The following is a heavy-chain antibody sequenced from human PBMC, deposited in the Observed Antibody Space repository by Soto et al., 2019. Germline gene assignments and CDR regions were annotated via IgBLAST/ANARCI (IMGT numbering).Heavy chain of an antibody. D-gene: IGHD6-19*01. Sequence: EVQMLESGGGLVQPGGSLRLSCAASGFTFNSYAMSWVRQAPGKGLEWVSGISGSGGSTYYADSVKGRFNISRDNSKNTPDLQMSSVRPEDTAVYYCAKGKGSGSYSASDYWGQGTLVTVSS. CDR2: ISGSGGST. CDR3: AKGKGSGSYSASDY. CDR1: GFTFNSYA. J-gene: IGHJ4*02. V-gene: IGHV3-23*01.